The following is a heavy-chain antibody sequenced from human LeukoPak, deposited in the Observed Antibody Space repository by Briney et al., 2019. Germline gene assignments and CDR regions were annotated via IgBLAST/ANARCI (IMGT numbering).Heavy chain of an antibody. D-gene: IGHD5-12*01. J-gene: IGHJ4*02. CDR3: AKEEGLSRGYSGYASLDY. CDR1: GFTFSSYG. Sequence: GGSLRLSCAASGFTFSSYGMHWVRQAPGKGLEWVAFIRYDGSNKYYTDSVEGRFTISRDNSKNTLYLQMNSLRAEDTAVYHCAKEEGLSRGYSGYASLDYWGQGTLVTVSS. CDR2: IRYDGSNK. V-gene: IGHV3-30*02.